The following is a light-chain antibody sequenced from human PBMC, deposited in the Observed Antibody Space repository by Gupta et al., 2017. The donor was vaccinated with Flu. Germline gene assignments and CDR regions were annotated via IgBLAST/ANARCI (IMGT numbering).Light chain of an antibody. CDR2: GAS. CDR3: QQYGSSPWT. CDR1: QSVSSSY. Sequence: LSCRASQSVSSSYLAWYQQKPGQAPRLLIYGASSRATGIPDRFSGSGSGTDFTLTISRLEPEDFAVYYCQQYGSSPWTFGQGTKVEIK. V-gene: IGKV3-20*01. J-gene: IGKJ1*01.